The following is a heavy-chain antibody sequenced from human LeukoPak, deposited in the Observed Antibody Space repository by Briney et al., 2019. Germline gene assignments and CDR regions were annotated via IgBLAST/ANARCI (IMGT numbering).Heavy chain of an antibody. CDR3: ARIFYGSSSGPYDY. J-gene: IGHJ4*02. CDR1: GFIVSSNY. V-gene: IGHV3-66*01. D-gene: IGHD3-10*01. CDR2: IYSGGST. Sequence: GGSLRLSCAASGFIVSSNYMSWVRQAPGKGLEWVSVIYSGGSTYYADSVKGRFTISRDNSKNTLYLQMNSLRAEDTAVYYCARIFYGSSSGPYDYWGQGTLVTVSS.